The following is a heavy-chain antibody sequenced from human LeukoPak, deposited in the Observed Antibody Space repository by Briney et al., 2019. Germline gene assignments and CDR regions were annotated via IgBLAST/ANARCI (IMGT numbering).Heavy chain of an antibody. D-gene: IGHD3-9*01. CDR3: AKWGDYDILTGYYDSDY. Sequence: PGGSLRLSCAASGFTFSNAWMSWVRQAPGKGLEWVSAIVGSGGSTYYADSVKGRFTISRDNPKNTLYLQMNSLRAEDTAVYYCAKWGDYDILTGYYDSDYWGQGTLVTVSS. V-gene: IGHV3-23*01. CDR1: GFTFSNAW. CDR2: IVGSGGST. J-gene: IGHJ4*02.